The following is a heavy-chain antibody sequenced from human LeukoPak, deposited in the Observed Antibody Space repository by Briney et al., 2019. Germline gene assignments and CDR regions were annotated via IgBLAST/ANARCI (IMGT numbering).Heavy chain of an antibody. CDR2: IYYSGST. V-gene: IGHV4-39*01. J-gene: IGHJ4*02. CDR3: ASVASFDY. CDR1: GGSLSSYY. Sequence: PSETLSLTCTVSGGSLSSYYWSWIRQPPGKGLEWIGSIYYSGSTYYNPSLKSRVTISVDTSKNQFSLKLSSVTAADTAVYYCASVASFDYWGQGTLVTVSS. D-gene: IGHD5-12*01.